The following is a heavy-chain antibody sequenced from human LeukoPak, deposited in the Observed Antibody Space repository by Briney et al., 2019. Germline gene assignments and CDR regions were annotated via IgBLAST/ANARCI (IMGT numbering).Heavy chain of an antibody. CDR1: GFTFSSYS. CDR3: ARVVSGSYPLFDY. J-gene: IGHJ4*02. CDR2: ISSSSSYI. V-gene: IGHV3-21*01. D-gene: IGHD1-26*01. Sequence: GGSLRLSCAASGFTFSSYSMNWVRQAPGKGLEWVSSISSSSSYIYYADSVKGRFTISRDNAKNSLYLQMNSLRAEDTAVYYCARVVSGSYPLFDYWGRGTLVTVSS.